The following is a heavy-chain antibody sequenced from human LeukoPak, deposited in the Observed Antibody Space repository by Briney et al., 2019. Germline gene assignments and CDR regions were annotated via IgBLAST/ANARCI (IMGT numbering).Heavy chain of an antibody. D-gene: IGHD3-9*01. V-gene: IGHV6-1*01. CDR3: ARWLTT. Sequence: SQTLSLTCVISGDSFSNNSASWNWIRQSPSRGLEWLGRTYYRSRWYKDYAVSVKSRITINPDTSKNQFSLQLNSVTPEDTAVYYRARWLTTWGQGTLVTVSS. CDR1: GDSFSNNSAS. CDR2: TYYRSRWYK. J-gene: IGHJ5*02.